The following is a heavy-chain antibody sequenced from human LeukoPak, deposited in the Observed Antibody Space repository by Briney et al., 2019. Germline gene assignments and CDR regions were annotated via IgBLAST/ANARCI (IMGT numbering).Heavy chain of an antibody. V-gene: IGHV3-21*01. D-gene: IGHD6-19*01. J-gene: IGHJ4*02. Sequence: GGSLRLSCAASGFTFSGSTMNWVRQAPGKGLEWVSFISTSSSYIYYADSVRGRFTTSRDNAKNSLYLQMNSLRAEDTAVYYCARQQWLDGAYYFDYWGQGTLVTVSS. CDR1: GFTFSGST. CDR3: ARQQWLDGAYYFDY. CDR2: ISTSSSYI.